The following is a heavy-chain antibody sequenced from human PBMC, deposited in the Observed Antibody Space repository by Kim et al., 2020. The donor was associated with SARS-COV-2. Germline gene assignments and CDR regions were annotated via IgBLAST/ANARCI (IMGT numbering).Heavy chain of an antibody. Sequence: FSDYYMSWIRQAPGKGLEWVSYSSSSGSTIYYADSVKGRFTISRDNAKNSLYLQMNSLRAEDTAVYYCARAAIAAAGPSNWYFDLWGRGTLAT. CDR3: ARAAIAAAGPSNWYFDL. CDR2: SSSSGSTI. D-gene: IGHD6-13*01. J-gene: IGHJ2*01. CDR1: FSDYY. V-gene: IGHV3-11*01.